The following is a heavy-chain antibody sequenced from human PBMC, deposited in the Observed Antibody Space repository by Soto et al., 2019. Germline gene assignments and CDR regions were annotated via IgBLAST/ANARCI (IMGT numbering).Heavy chain of an antibody. CDR3: ARGTVDYDFWSGYRNFDY. Sequence: PSETLSLTCTVSGGSISSGDYYWSWIRQPPGKGLEWIGYIYYSGSTYYNPSLKSRVTISVDTSKNQFSLKLSSVTAADTAVYYCARGTVDYDFWSGYRNFDYWGQGTLVTVSS. V-gene: IGHV4-30-4*01. J-gene: IGHJ4*02. D-gene: IGHD3-3*01. CDR1: GGSISSGDYY. CDR2: IYYSGST.